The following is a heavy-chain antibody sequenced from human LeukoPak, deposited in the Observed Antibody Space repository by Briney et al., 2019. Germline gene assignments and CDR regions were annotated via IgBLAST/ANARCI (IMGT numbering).Heavy chain of an antibody. Sequence: VSSVTVSCKASGGTFSSYAISWVRQAPGQGLEWMGGIIPIFGTANCAQKFQGRVTITADKSTSTAYMELSSLRSEDTAVYYCARSGKGARKDGSFDYWGQGTLVTVSS. D-gene: IGHD4/OR15-4a*01. V-gene: IGHV1-69*06. CDR2: IIPIFGTA. CDR1: GGTFSSYA. J-gene: IGHJ4*02. CDR3: ARSGKGARKDGSFDY.